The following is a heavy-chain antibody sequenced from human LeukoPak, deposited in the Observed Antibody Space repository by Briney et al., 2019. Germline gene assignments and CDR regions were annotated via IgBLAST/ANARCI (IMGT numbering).Heavy chain of an antibody. CDR1: GYTFTGYY. D-gene: IGHD5-24*01. Sequence: ASVKVSCKASGYTFTGYYMHWVRQAPGQGLEWMGWINPNSSGTNYAQKFQGRVTMTRDTSISTAYMELSRLRSDDTAVYYCGRTVPVRDGYNIIDYWGQGTLVTVSS. CDR3: GRTVPVRDGYNIIDY. CDR2: INPNSSGT. J-gene: IGHJ4*02. V-gene: IGHV1-2*02.